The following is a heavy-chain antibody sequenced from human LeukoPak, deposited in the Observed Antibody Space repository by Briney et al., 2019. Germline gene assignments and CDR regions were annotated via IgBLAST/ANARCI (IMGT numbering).Heavy chain of an antibody. D-gene: IGHD6-13*01. CDR1: GYTFTDYY. V-gene: IGHV1-69-2*01. CDR2: VDPEDGET. CDR3: AGAAAGTRWFDP. Sequence: ASVKVFCKVSGYTFTDYYMHWVQQAPGKGLEWMGLVDPEDGETIYAEKFQGRVTITADTSTDTAYMELSSLRSEDTAVYYCAGAAAGTRWFDPWGQGTLVTVSS. J-gene: IGHJ5*02.